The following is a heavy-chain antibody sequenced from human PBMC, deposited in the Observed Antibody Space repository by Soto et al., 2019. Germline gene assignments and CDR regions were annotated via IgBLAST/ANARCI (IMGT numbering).Heavy chain of an antibody. V-gene: IGHV3-7*02. J-gene: IGHJ5*02. CDR1: GFTFSSYW. D-gene: IGHD6-19*01. CDR3: ARVYSSGWSPPNWFDP. Sequence: EVQLVESGGGLVQPGGSLRLSCAASGFTFSSYWMSWVRQAPGKGLEWVANIKQDGSEKYYVDSVKGRFTISRDNAKNSLYLQMNSLRAEDTAVYYCARVYSSGWSPPNWFDPWGQGTLVTVSS. CDR2: IKQDGSEK.